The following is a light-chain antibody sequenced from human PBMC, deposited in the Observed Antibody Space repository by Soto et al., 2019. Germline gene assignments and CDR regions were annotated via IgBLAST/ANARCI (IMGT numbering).Light chain of an antibody. J-gene: IGLJ3*02. CDR1: SGHSTYA. V-gene: IGLV4-69*01. CDR2: VNSGGSH. CDR3: QSWGGGVHWV. Sequence: QPVLSQSPSASASLGASVKFTCSLTSGHSTYAVAWHQQPPQKGPRFLMIVNSGGSHTKGDGIPDRFSASSSGADRYLTISSLQSEDEGDYYCQSWGGGVHWVFGGGTKVTVL.